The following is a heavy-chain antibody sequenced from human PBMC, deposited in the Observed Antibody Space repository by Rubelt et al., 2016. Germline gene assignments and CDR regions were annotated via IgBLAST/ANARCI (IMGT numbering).Heavy chain of an antibody. V-gene: IGHV1-46*01. Sequence: GYIFTSYSMHWVRQAPGQGLEWMGIINPSGGSTTYAQKFQGRVSMTRDTSTSTVYMELRSLRSDDTAVYYCARDPSNTSGYYAYFDYWGQGTLVTASS. CDR3: ARDPSNTSGYYAYFDY. CDR1: GYIFTSYS. CDR2: INPSGGST. J-gene: IGHJ4*02. D-gene: IGHD3-22*01.